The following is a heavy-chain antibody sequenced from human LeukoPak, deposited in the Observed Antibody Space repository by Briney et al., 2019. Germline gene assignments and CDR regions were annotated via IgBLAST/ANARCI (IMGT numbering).Heavy chain of an antibody. V-gene: IGHV4-59*01. CDR3: ARTWIQLFTPDFDL. CDR1: GGSISSYY. D-gene: IGHD5-18*01. CDR2: IYYSGST. J-gene: IGHJ4*02. Sequence: SETLSLTCTVSGGSISSYYWSWIRQPPGKGLEWIGYIYYSGSTNYNPSPKSRVTISVDTSKNQFSLKLSSVTAADTAIYYCARTWIQLFTPDFDLWGQGTLVTVSS.